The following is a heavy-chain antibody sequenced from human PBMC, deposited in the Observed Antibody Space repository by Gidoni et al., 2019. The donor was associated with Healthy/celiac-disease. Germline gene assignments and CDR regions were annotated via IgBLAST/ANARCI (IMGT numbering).Heavy chain of an antibody. D-gene: IGHD3-22*01. CDR1: GFTFSSYA. CDR2: ISYDGSNK. Sequence: QVQLVESGGGVVQPGRSLRLSCAASGFTFSSYAMHWVRQTPGKGLEWVAVISYDGSNKYYADSVKGRFTISRDNSKNTLYLQMNSLRAEDTAVYYCARDQATYYYDSSGFFDPWGQGTLVTVSS. V-gene: IGHV3-30-3*01. CDR3: ARDQATYYYDSSGFFDP. J-gene: IGHJ5*02.